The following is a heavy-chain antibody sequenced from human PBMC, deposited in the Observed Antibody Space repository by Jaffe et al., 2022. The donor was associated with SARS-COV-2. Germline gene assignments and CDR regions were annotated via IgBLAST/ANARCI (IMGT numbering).Heavy chain of an antibody. J-gene: IGHJ3*02. CDR2: IYTSGST. D-gene: IGHD6-13*01. CDR1: GGSISSGSYY. CDR3: ARERYSKKSAFDI. V-gene: IGHV4-61*02. Sequence: QVQLQESGPGLVKPSQTLSLTCTVSGGSISSGSYYWSWIRQPAGKGLEWIGRIYTSGSTNYNPSLKSRVTISVDTSKNQFSLKLSSVTAADTAVYYCARERYSKKSAFDIWGQGTMVTVSS.